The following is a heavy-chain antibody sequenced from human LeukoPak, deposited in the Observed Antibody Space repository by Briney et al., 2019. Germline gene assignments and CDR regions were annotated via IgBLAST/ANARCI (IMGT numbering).Heavy chain of an antibody. CDR2: ISPDGRNI. Sequence: PGGSVRLSCAASGFTLSDYWMNWVRQVPGKGPVWVSHISPDGRNIAYADSVKGRFTISRDSAKNTLYLQMNSLGVGDTAVYYCVRDGGGTTPYDCWGQGTLVTVSS. CDR1: GFTLSDYW. D-gene: IGHD1-7*01. J-gene: IGHJ4*02. CDR3: VRDGGGTTPYDC. V-gene: IGHV3-74*01.